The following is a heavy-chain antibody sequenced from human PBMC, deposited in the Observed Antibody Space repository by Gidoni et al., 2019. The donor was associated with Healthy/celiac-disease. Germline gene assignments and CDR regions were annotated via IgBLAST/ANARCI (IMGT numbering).Heavy chain of an antibody. V-gene: IGHV1-69*06. J-gene: IGHJ6*02. CDR3: ARDRSIAAVEDYYYYGMDV. CDR2: IIPIFGTA. CDR1: GGTFSSYA. D-gene: IGHD6-13*01. Sequence: QVQLVQSGAEVKKPGSSVKVSCKASGGTFSSYAISWVRQAPGQGLEWMGGIIPIFGTANYAQKFQGRVTITADKSTSTAYMELSSLRSEDTAVYYCARDRSIAAVEDYYYYGMDVWGQGTTVTVSS.